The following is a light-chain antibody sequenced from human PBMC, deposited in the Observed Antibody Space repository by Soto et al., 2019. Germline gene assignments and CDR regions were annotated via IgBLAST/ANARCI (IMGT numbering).Light chain of an antibody. V-gene: IGKV3-20*01. CDR3: QQYGSSGT. Sequence: EIVLTQSPGTLSLSTGERATLSCRASQSVSNNYLAWYQQKPGQAPRLLIYGASNRATGIPDRFSGSGSGTDFTLTISRLEPEDVAVYYCQQYGSSGTFGQGTKVDIK. CDR2: GAS. CDR1: QSVSNNY. J-gene: IGKJ1*01.